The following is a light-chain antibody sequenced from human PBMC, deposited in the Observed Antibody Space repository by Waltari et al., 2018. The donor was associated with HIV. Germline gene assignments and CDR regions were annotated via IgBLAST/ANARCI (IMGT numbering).Light chain of an antibody. CDR1: SSYVDHF. CDR3: CSHAGNFIFA. J-gene: IGLJ1*01. CDR2: NVN. Sequence: QSALTQPHSVSGSPGQSLTITCTGTSSYVDHFVPWYQQHPGKAPQVIIYNVNNRPSGVPDRFSGSKSGNTAFLTISGLQADDEAEYHCCSHAGNFIFAFGTGTKVTVL. V-gene: IGLV2-11*01.